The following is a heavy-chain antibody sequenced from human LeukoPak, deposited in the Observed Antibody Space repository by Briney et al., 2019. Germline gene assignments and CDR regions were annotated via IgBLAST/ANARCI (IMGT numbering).Heavy chain of an antibody. V-gene: IGHV2-5*01. CDR3: AHRPAPSHDETVYYGMDV. J-gene: IGHJ6*02. D-gene: IGHD2-2*01. Sequence: SGPTLVKPTQTLTLTCTFSGFSLSTSGVGVGWIRQPPGKALEWLALIYWNDDKHYSPSLKSRLIITKDTSKNQVVLTMTNMDPVDTATYYCAHRPAPSHDETVYYGMDVWGQGTTVTVSS. CDR1: GFSLSTSGVG. CDR2: IYWNDDK.